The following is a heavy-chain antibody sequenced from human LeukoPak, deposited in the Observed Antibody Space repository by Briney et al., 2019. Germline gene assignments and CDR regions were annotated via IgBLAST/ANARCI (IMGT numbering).Heavy chain of an antibody. CDR3: ARGDDYCGSVYGMDV. D-gene: IGHD3-10*01. Sequence: SQTLSLTCTVSGGSISSGDYYWSWIRQPPGKGLEWIGYIYYSGSTYYNPSLKSRVTISVDTSKNQFSLKLSSVTAADTAVYYCARGDDYCGSVYGMDVWGKGTTVTVSS. J-gene: IGHJ6*04. CDR2: IYYSGST. V-gene: IGHV4-30-4*01. CDR1: GGSISSGDYY.